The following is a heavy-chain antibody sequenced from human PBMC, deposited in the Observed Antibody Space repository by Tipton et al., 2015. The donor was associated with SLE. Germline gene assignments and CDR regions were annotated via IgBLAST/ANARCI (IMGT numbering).Heavy chain of an antibody. CDR1: GDSISSRSYH. D-gene: IGHD3-16*01. CDR3: ARVLGAYGNYYYYYMDV. Sequence: TLSLTCTVSGDSISSRSYHWGWIRQPPGKGLEWIGSIFYSGSTSYNPSLQSRVTISVDTSKNQFSLKLNSVTAADTAVYYCARVLGAYGNYYYYYMDVWGKGTTVTISS. J-gene: IGHJ6*03. CDR2: IFYSGST. V-gene: IGHV4-39*07.